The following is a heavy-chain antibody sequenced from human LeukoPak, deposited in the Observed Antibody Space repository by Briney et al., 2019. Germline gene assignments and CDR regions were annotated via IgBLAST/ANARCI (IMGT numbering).Heavy chain of an antibody. Sequence: SGTLSLTCTVSGGSISSYYWSWIRQPPGKGLEWIGYIYYSGSTNYNPSLKSRVTISVDTSKNQFSLKLSSVTAADTAVYYCARKIIAAAGISWFDPWGKGTLVTVSS. CDR2: IYYSGST. D-gene: IGHD6-13*01. CDR3: ARKIIAAAGISWFDP. V-gene: IGHV4-59*01. J-gene: IGHJ5*02. CDR1: GGSISSYY.